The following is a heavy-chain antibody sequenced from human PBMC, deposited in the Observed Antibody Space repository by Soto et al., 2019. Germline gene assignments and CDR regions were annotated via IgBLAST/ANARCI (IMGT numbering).Heavy chain of an antibody. D-gene: IGHD2-2*01. CDR1: GGSISSGGYY. Sequence: LSLTCTVSGGSISSGGYYWSGIRQHPGKGLEWIGYIYYSGSTYYNPSLKSRVTISVDTSKNQFSLKLSSVTAADTAVYYCARGGSTSAPDDTFDIWGQGTMVT. J-gene: IGHJ3*02. CDR3: ARGGSTSAPDDTFDI. CDR2: IYYSGST. V-gene: IGHV4-31*03.